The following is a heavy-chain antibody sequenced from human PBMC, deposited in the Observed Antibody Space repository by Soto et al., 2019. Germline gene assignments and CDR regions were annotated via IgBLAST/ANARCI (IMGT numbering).Heavy chain of an antibody. CDR1: GYTFTSYY. D-gene: IGHD2-15*01. J-gene: IGHJ4*02. CDR3: ARVGCSGGSCYVVDY. V-gene: IGHV1-46*01. CDR2: INPSGGST. Sequence: ASVKVSCKASGYTFTSYYMHWVRQAPGQGLEWMGIINPSGGSTTYAQKFQGRVTMTRDTSTSTVYMELSSLRSEDTAVYYCARVGCSGGSCYVVDYWGQGTLVTVSS.